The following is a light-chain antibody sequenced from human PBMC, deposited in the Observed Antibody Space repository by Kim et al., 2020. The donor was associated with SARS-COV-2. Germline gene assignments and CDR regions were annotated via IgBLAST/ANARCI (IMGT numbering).Light chain of an antibody. CDR1: SSDIGSSPT. V-gene: IGLV2-14*03. J-gene: IGLJ1*01. Sequence: GQSFTISCSGTSSDIGSSPTVSWYQQHSGKAPRLIIFDVSDRPSGVSARFSGSKSGNLASLTISGLQSADEADYYCCSTSNSLDYVFGTGTRVTVL. CDR2: DVS. CDR3: CSTSNSLDYV.